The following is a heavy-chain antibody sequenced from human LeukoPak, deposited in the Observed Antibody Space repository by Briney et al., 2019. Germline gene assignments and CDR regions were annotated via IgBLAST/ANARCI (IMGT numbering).Heavy chain of an antibody. CDR2: IYYSGST. Sequence: SSETLSLTCTVSGGSISSYYWSWIRQPPGKGLEWIGYIYYSGSTNYNPSLKSRVTISVDTSKNQFSLKLSSVTAADTAVYYCARQIKSRWTPGQPDYNWFDPWGQGTLVTVSS. CDR3: ARQIKSRWTPGQPDYNWFDP. CDR1: GGSISSYY. J-gene: IGHJ5*02. V-gene: IGHV4-59*08. D-gene: IGHD4-23*01.